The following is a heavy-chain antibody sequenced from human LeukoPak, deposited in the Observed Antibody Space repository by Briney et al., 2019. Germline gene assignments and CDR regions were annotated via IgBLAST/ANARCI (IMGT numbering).Heavy chain of an antibody. D-gene: IGHD1-26*01. V-gene: IGHV3-74*01. CDR1: GFTFSSYW. J-gene: IGHJ4*02. CDR3: TRATGSFYGLGY. CDR2: INSDGSVT. Sequence: GGSLRLSCAASGFTFSSYWMHWVRPAPGKGLLWVSRINSDGSVTTYADSVKGRFTISRDNAKNTLYLQMNSLRAEDTAVYYCTRATGSFYGLGYWGQGTLVTVSS.